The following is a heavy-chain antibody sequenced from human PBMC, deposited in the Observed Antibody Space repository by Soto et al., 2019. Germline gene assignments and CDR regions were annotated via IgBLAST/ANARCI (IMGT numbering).Heavy chain of an antibody. CDR3: ARSPHFDGYNAY. V-gene: IGHV4-31*03. CDR2: IYYSGST. J-gene: IGHJ4*02. D-gene: IGHD3-9*01. CDR1: GDSISSGGYY. Sequence: QVQLQESGPGLVKPSQTLSLTCTVSGDSISSGGYYWSWIRQHPGKGLEWIAHIYYSGSTYYNPSLKSRVTISVDTSKNQFSLKLSSVTEADTAVYYCARSPHFDGYNAYWGQGTLVTVSS.